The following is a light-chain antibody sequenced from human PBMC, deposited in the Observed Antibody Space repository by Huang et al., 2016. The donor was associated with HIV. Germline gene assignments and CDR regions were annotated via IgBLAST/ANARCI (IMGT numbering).Light chain of an antibody. Sequence: IQLTQSPSSLSASVGDRVTITCRANQAIGTYLAWYQQKPGKAPELLLNSSSTLRSGVPSRFSGGGSGTDFTLTITILQPEDFASYSCQHLYTFGGGTKVEIK. CDR3: QHLYT. V-gene: IGKV1-9*01. J-gene: IGKJ4*01. CDR1: QAIGTY. CDR2: SSS.